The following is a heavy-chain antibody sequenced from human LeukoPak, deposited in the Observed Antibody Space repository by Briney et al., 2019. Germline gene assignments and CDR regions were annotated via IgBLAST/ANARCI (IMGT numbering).Heavy chain of an antibody. CDR2: INGDGSNT. CDR3: AKDVIHNTAMVPCDY. Sequence: GGSLRLSCAASGFTFSSYTMNWVRQAPGKGLEWVSRINGDGSNTTYADSVKGRFTISRDNAKNTLYLQMNSLRAEDTAVYYCAKDVIHNTAMVPCDYWGQGTLVTVSS. D-gene: IGHD5-18*01. CDR1: GFTFSSYT. V-gene: IGHV3-74*03. J-gene: IGHJ4*02.